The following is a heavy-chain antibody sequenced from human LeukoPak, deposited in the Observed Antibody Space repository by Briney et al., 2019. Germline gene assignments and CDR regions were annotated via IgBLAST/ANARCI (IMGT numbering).Heavy chain of an antibody. J-gene: IGHJ4*02. CDR3: TSLSGIRFLEWLSL. V-gene: IGHV3-23*01. CDR2: ISGSGGST. Sequence: GGSLKLPCAASGFTFRSYAMSWVRQAPGKGLEWVASISGSGGSTDYADSVKGRFTISRDDSKNTAYLQMNSLKTEDTAVYYCTSLSGIRFLEWLSLWGQGTLVTVSS. D-gene: IGHD3-3*01. CDR1: GFTFRSYA.